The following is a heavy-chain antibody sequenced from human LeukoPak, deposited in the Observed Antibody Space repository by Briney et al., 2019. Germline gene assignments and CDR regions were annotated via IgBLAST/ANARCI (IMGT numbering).Heavy chain of an antibody. CDR3: ARVGEAPVYGDYSREDPYGMDV. J-gene: IGHJ6*02. V-gene: IGHV1-46*01. Sequence: ASVKVSCKASGYTFTSYYMHWVRQAPGQGLEWMGIINPSGGSTSYAQKFQGRVTMTRDTSTSTVYMELSSLRSEDTAVYYCARVGEAPVYGDYSREDPYGMDVWGQGTTVTVSS. D-gene: IGHD4-17*01. CDR2: INPSGGST. CDR1: GYTFTSYY.